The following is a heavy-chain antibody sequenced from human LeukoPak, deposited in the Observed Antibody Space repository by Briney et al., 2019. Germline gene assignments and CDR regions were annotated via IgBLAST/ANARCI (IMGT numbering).Heavy chain of an antibody. CDR1: GYSISSGYY. J-gene: IGHJ4*02. D-gene: IGHD5-24*01. Sequence: PSETLSLTCTVSGYSISSGYYWGWLRQPPGKGLEWFGSIYHSGSTYYNPSLKSRFTISVDKSKNQFSLKLSSVTAADTAVYYCARCNGYNPSDYWDQGTLATVSS. CDR2: IYHSGST. V-gene: IGHV4-38-2*02. CDR3: ARCNGYNPSDY.